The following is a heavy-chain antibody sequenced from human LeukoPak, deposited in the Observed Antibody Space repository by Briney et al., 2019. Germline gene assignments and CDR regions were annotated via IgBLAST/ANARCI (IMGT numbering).Heavy chain of an antibody. J-gene: IGHJ3*02. D-gene: IGHD4-17*01. CDR2: ISSSSSYI. CDR1: GFTFSSYS. CDR3: AREISYGDYPSGDAFDN. Sequence: PGGSLRLSCAASGFTFSSYSMNWVRQAPGKGLEWVSSISSSSSYIYYADSVKGRFTISRDNAKNSLYLQTNSLRAEDAAVYFCAREISYGDYPSGDAFDNWGQGTMVTVSS. V-gene: IGHV3-21*01.